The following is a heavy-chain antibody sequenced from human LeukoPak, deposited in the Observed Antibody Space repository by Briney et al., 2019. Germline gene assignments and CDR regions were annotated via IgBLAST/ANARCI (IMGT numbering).Heavy chain of an antibody. D-gene: IGHD2/OR15-2a*01. CDR1: GFTFSDYY. CDR2: ISSSSSYT. CDR3: VSFYETY. J-gene: IGHJ4*02. Sequence: PGGSLRLSCAASGFTFSDYYMSWIRQAPGKGLEWVSYISSSSSYTNYADSVKGRFTISKDNAKNTVYLQMNNLRAEDTAVYYCVSFYETYWGRGTLVTVSS. V-gene: IGHV3-11*06.